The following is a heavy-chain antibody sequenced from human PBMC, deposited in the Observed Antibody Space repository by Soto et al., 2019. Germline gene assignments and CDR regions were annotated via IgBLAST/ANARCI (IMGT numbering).Heavy chain of an antibody. CDR2: INPSGGST. J-gene: IGHJ5*02. Sequence: GASVKVSCKASGYTFTSYYMHWVRQAPGQGLEWMGIINPSGGSTSYAQKFQGRVTMTRDTSTSTVYMELSSLRSEDTAVYYCARGGDILTGSLDKWFDPWGQGTLVTVSS. V-gene: IGHV1-46*01. CDR3: ARGGDILTGSLDKWFDP. CDR1: GYTFTSYY. D-gene: IGHD3-9*01.